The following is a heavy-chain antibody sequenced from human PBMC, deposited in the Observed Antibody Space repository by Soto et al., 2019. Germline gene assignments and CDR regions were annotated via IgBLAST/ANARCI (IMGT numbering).Heavy chain of an antibody. V-gene: IGHV4-34*01. D-gene: IGHD3-3*01. CDR1: GGSFSGYY. CDR2: INHSGST. Sequence: SETLSLTCAVYGGSFSGYYWSWIRQPPGKGLEWIGEINHSGSTNYNPSLKSRVTISVDTSKNQFSLKLSSVTAADTAVYYCAQGAGGDFWSGYYTGYYYYYGMDVWGQGTTVTVSS. J-gene: IGHJ6*02. CDR3: AQGAGGDFWSGYYTGYYYYYGMDV.